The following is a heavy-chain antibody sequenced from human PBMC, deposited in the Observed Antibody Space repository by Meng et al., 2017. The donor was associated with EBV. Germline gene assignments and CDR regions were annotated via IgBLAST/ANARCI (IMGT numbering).Heavy chain of an antibody. Sequence: QAQVWQAGADVKEPRSQVTVSRKTSGGTFTSDAISWVRQAPGQGLEWMGGLIPMSGAPNYAQKFQGRITITADESTSTYYMDLSSLGSEDTAVYYCASESGRGYTPDYWGQGTLVTVSS. CDR1: GGTFTSDA. V-gene: IGHV1-69*01. CDR2: LIPMSGAP. D-gene: IGHD3-10*01. CDR3: ASESGRGYTPDY. J-gene: IGHJ4*02.